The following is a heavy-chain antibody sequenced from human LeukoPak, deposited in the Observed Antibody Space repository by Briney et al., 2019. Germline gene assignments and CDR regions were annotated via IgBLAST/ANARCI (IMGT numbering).Heavy chain of an antibody. J-gene: IGHJ6*02. CDR1: GFTFSTYA. Sequence: TGGSLRLSCAASGFTFSTYAMNWVRQAPGKGLEWVAVISDDGRHNYYADSVKGRFTISRDNSKNTLYLQMNSLRAEDTAVYYCARDADTTYYYYGMDVWGQGTTVTVSS. CDR2: ISDDGRHN. V-gene: IGHV3-30*14. CDR3: ARDADTTYYYYGMDV. D-gene: IGHD1-1*01.